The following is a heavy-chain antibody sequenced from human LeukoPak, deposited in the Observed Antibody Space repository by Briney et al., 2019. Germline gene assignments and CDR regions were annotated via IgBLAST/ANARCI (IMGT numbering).Heavy chain of an antibody. V-gene: IGHV3-21*01. CDR2: ISSSGSYI. CDR3: ARAVGDCSSTSCYGNWFDP. J-gene: IGHJ5*02. CDR1: GFTFSSYS. D-gene: IGHD2-2*01. Sequence: GGSLRLSCAAPGFTFSSYSMNWVRQAPGKGLEWVSSISSSGSYIYYADSVKGRFTISRDNAKNSLYLQMNSLRAEDTAVYYCARAVGDCSSTSCYGNWFDPWGQGTLVTVSS.